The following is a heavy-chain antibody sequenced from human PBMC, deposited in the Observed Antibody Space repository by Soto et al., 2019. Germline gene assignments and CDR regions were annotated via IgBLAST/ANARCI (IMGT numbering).Heavy chain of an antibody. CDR2: IKQDGSEK. CDR1: GFTFSNSW. CDR3: AREFDY. J-gene: IGHJ4*02. V-gene: IGHV3-7*04. Sequence: GGSLRLSCATSGFTFSNSWMSWVRQAPGKGLEWVANIKQDGSEKYYVDSVKGRFTISRDNARNSLYLQMNSLRAEDTAVYYCAREFDYWGQGTLVTVSS.